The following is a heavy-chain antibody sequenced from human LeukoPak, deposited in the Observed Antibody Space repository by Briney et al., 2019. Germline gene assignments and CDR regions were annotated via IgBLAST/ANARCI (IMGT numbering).Heavy chain of an antibody. J-gene: IGHJ4*02. V-gene: IGHV4-59*13. CDR2: IYYSGST. CDR1: GGSISSYY. D-gene: IGHD2-21*02. Sequence: PLETLSLTCTVSGGSISSYYWSWIRQPPGKGLEWIGYIYYSGSTNYNPSLKSRVTISVDTSKNQFSLKLSSVTAADTAVYYCARGYCGGDCYYFDYWGQGTLVTVSS. CDR3: ARGYCGGDCYYFDY.